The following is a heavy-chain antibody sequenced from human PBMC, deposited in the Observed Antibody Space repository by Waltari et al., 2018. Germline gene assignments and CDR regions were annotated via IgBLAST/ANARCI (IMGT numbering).Heavy chain of an antibody. D-gene: IGHD2-15*01. Sequence: QVQLQQWGAGLLKPSETLSLTCAVYGGSFSGYYWGWIRQPPGKGLGLIGEINHGGRINYNPSLKSRVTISIDTSKNQFSLRLTSVTAADTAVYYCARGNYCSGGSCPDYWGQGTLVTVSS. CDR2: INHGGRI. CDR3: ARGNYCSGGSCPDY. V-gene: IGHV4-34*01. CDR1: GGSFSGYY. J-gene: IGHJ4*02.